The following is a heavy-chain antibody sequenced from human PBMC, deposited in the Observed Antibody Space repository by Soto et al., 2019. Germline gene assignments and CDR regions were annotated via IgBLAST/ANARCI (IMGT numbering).Heavy chain of an antibody. CDR1: GYTFTGYY. CDR2: INPNSGGT. CDR3: ARDRCSGGSCFYDY. J-gene: IGHJ4*02. D-gene: IGHD2-15*01. Sequence: QVQLVQSGAEVKKPGASVKVSCKAAGYTFTGYYMHWVRQAPGQGLEWMGWINPNSGGTNYAQKFQGWVTMTRDTSISTAYMELSRLRSDDTAVYYCARDRCSGGSCFYDYWGQGTLVTVSS. V-gene: IGHV1-2*04.